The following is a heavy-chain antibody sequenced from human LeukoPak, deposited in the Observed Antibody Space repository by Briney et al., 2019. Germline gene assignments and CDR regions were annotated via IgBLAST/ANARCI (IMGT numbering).Heavy chain of an antibody. D-gene: IGHD1-26*01. CDR2: ISWNSGSI. V-gene: IGHV3-9*01. J-gene: IGHJ3*02. CDR1: GFTFDDYA. CDR3: AKDMGYSGSPYAFDI. Sequence: GRSLRLSCAASGFTFDDYAMHWVRQAPGKGLEWVSGISWNSGSIGYADSVKGRFTISRDNAKNSLYLQMNSPRAEDTALYYCAKDMGYSGSPYAFDIWGQGTMVTVSS.